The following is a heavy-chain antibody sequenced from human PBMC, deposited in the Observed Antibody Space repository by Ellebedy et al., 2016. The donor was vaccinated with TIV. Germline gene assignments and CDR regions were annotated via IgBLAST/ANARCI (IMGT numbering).Heavy chain of an antibody. J-gene: IGHJ4*02. CDR1: GYSFGSYG. Sequence: AASVKVSCKASGYSFGSYGISWVRQAPGQGLEWVGWISHYTGHTNYAQKFQEKVTMTTDTSKNIAYLEVRSLRSDDTAVYYCARERGRTGTDFWGQGTLVTVTS. V-gene: IGHV1-18*01. D-gene: IGHD1-1*01. CDR2: ISHYTGHT. CDR3: ARERGRTGTDF.